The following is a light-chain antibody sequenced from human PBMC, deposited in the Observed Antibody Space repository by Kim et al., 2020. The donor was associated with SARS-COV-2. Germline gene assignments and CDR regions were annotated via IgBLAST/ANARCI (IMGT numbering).Light chain of an antibody. CDR3: AAWDDSLSGRV. V-gene: IGLV1-47*01. J-gene: IGLJ1*01. CDR1: SSSIGSNY. CDR2: RNN. Sequence: QAVVTQPPSASGTPGQRVTISCSGSSSSIGSNYVSWYQQLPGTTPKLLIYRNNQRPSGVPDRFSGSKSGTSASLAISGLRSEDEADYYCAAWDDSLSGRVFGTGTKVTVL.